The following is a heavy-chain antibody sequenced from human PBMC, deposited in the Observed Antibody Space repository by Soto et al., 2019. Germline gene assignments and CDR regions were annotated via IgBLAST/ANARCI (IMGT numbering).Heavy chain of an antibody. CDR3: ASALGSRRSGSYPSY. CDR2: ISTNNDAI. V-gene: IGHV3-48*01. D-gene: IGHD3-10*01. J-gene: IGHJ4*02. CDR1: GFSISDCS. Sequence: EVQLVESGGGLVQPGGSLRLSCAASGFSISDCSMNWVRRAPGKGLEWISYISTNNDAIYYADSVKGRFTISRDNAKNSRYLQMNSLRAEDTALYYCASALGSRRSGSYPSYWGQGTLVTVSS.